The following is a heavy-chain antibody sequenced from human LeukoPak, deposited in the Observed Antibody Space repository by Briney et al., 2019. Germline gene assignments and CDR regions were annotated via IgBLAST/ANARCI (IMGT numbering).Heavy chain of an antibody. Sequence: SVKVSCKASGGTFSSYAISWVRQAPGQGLEWMGGIIPIFGTAKYAQKFQGRVTITTDESTSTAYMELSSPRSEDPAVYYCARGQDSSGYYYWFDPWGQGTLVTVSS. CDR2: IIPIFGTA. J-gene: IGHJ5*02. D-gene: IGHD3-22*01. CDR1: GGTFSSYA. CDR3: ARGQDSSGYYYWFDP. V-gene: IGHV1-69*05.